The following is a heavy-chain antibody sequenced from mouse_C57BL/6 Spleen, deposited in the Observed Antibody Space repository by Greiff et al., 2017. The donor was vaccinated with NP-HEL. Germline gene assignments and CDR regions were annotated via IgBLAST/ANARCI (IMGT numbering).Heavy chain of an antibody. J-gene: IGHJ2*01. D-gene: IGHD1-1*01. CDR2: ISDGGSYT. Sequence: EVKVVESGGGLVKPGGSLKLSCAASGFTFSSYAMSWVRQTPEKRLEWVATISDGGSYTYYPDNVKGRFTISRDNAKNNLYLQMSHLKSEDTAMYYCARDPYYGSSLYYFDYWGQGTTLTVSS. V-gene: IGHV5-4*01. CDR1: GFTFSSYA. CDR3: ARDPYYGSSLYYFDY.